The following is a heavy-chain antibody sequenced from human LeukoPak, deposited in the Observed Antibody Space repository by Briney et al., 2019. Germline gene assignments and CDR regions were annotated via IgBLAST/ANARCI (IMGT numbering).Heavy chain of an antibody. V-gene: IGHV3-53*01. CDR2: IYSGGST. J-gene: IGHJ4*02. D-gene: IGHD3-10*01. CDR3: AKEAYYGSGSWFDY. Sequence: PGGSLRLSCAASGFTVSSNYMSWVRQAPGKGLEWVSVIYSGGSTYYADSVKGRFTISRDNSKNTLYLQMNSLRAEDTAVYYCAKEAYYGSGSWFDYWGQGTLVTVSS. CDR1: GFTVSSNY.